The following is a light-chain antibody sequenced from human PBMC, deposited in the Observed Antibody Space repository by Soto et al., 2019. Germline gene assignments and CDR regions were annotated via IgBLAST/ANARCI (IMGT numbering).Light chain of an antibody. CDR2: DTS. V-gene: IGLV7-46*01. J-gene: IGLJ2*01. CDR3: SLYYGGPRI. CDR1: TGAVTSGHF. Sequence: QAVVTQEPSLTVSPGGTVTLTCGSSTGAVTSGHFPFWFQQKPGQAPRTLIFDTSNKHSWTPARFSGSLLGGKAALTLSGAQPEDEAEYYCSLYYGGPRIFGGGTKLTVL.